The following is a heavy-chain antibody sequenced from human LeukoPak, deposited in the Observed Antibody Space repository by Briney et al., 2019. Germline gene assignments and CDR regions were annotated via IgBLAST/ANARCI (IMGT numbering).Heavy chain of an antibody. CDR1: GGAISSYY. CDR2: NYTSGST. V-gene: IGHV4-4*07. J-gene: IGHJ6*03. D-gene: IGHD2-2*02. Sequence: SETLSLTGTVPGGAISSYYWSWIRQPAGKALVWMGRNYTSGSTSYNPSLKSRVPMSVDTSKNQFSLKLSSVTAADTAVYYCARGSEYCSSTSCYTRGDYYYYMDVWGKGTTVTVSS. CDR3: ARGSEYCSSTSCYTRGDYYYYMDV.